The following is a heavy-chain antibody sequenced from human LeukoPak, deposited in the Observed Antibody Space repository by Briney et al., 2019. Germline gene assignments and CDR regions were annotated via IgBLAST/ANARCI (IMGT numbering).Heavy chain of an antibody. V-gene: IGHV3-21*01. CDR3: ARDRPSIVGATHFDY. CDR2: ISSSSSYI. J-gene: IGHJ4*02. D-gene: IGHD1-26*01. CDR1: GFTFSSYS. Sequence: GGXLRLSCAASGFTFSSYSMNWVRQAPGKGLEWVSSISSSSSYIYYADSVKGRLTISRDNAKNSLYLQMNSLRAEDTAVYYCARDRPSIVGATHFDYWGQGTLVTVSS.